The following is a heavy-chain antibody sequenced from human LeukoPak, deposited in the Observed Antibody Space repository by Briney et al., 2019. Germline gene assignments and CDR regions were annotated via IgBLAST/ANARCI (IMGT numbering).Heavy chain of an antibody. J-gene: IGHJ5*02. CDR1: GGSISSYY. D-gene: IGHD2-2*01. Sequence: PSETLSLTCTVSGGSISSYYWSWIRQPPGKGLEWIGYIYTSGSTNYNPSLKSRVTISVDTSKNQFSLKLSSVTAADTAVYCCARLNGRSAVVPAATHWFDPWGQGTLVTVSS. CDR3: ARLNGRSAVVPAATHWFDP. CDR2: IYTSGST. V-gene: IGHV4-4*09.